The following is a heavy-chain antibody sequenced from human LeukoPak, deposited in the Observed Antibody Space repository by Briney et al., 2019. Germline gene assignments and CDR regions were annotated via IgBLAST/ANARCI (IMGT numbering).Heavy chain of an antibody. J-gene: IGHJ4*02. Sequence: SETLSHTCTVPGGSLSNYYWSWIRHPPGTGLERSGYIYYRGSTNYNPSLKSRVTISVDTSMNQFSLKLSSVTAADTAVYYCARLIYDHRNLVRGVIMPHFDYWGQGTLVTVSS. D-gene: IGHD3-10*01. CDR1: GGSLSNYY. CDR2: IYYRGST. V-gene: IGHV4-59*01. CDR3: ARLIYDHRNLVRGVIMPHFDY.